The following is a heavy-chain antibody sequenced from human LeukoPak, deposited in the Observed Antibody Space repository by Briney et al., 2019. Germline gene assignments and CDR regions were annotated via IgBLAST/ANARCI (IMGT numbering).Heavy chain of an antibody. D-gene: IGHD6-13*01. V-gene: IGHV3-30*03. Sequence: PGGSLRLSCAASGFTFSSYAMSWVRQAPGKGLEWVAVISYDGSNKYYADSVKGRFTISRDNSKNTLYLQMNSLRAEDTAVYYCARGTGYSSSWPKFDYWGQGTLVTVSS. CDR2: ISYDGSNK. CDR3: ARGTGYSSSWPKFDY. CDR1: GFTFSSYA. J-gene: IGHJ4*02.